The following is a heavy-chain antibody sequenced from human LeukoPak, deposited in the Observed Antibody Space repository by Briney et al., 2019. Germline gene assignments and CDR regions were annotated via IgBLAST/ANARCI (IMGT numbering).Heavy chain of an antibody. D-gene: IGHD1/OR15-1a*01. Sequence: ASVKVSCKASGYTFTGYYMHWVRQATGQGLEWMGWMNPNSGNTGYAQKFQGRVTITRNTSISTAYMELSSLRSEDTAVYYCARLGNSDAFDYWGQGTLVTVSS. V-gene: IGHV1-8*03. CDR2: MNPNSGNT. CDR1: GYTFTGYY. CDR3: ARLGNSDAFDY. J-gene: IGHJ4*02.